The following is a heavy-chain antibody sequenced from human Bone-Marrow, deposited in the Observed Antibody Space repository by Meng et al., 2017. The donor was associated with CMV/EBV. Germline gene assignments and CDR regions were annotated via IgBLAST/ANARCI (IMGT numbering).Heavy chain of an antibody. CDR1: GYSFTSYW. Sequence: GGSLRLSCKGSGYSFTSYWIGWVRQMPGKGLEWMGIIYPGDSDTRYSPSFQGQVTISADKSISTAYLQWSSLKASDTAMYYCARWLYSSSWYHGMDVWGQGNTVTVSS. V-gene: IGHV5-51*01. J-gene: IGHJ6*02. D-gene: IGHD6-13*01. CDR2: IYPGDSDT. CDR3: ARWLYSSSWYHGMDV.